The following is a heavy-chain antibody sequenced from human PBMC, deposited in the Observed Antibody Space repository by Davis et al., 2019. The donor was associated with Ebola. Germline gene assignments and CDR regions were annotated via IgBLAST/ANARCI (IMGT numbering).Heavy chain of an antibody. J-gene: IGHJ4*02. CDR1: GFTFKNYG. D-gene: IGHD2-15*01. Sequence: PGGSLRLSCAASGFTFKNYGMHWVRQAPGKGLEWVAVISYDGSNKYYADSVKGRFTISRDNSKNTLYLQMNSLRAEDTTVYYCAKARRDRGYYFDYWGQGTLVTVSS. CDR2: ISYDGSNK. CDR3: AKARRDRGYYFDY. V-gene: IGHV3-30*18.